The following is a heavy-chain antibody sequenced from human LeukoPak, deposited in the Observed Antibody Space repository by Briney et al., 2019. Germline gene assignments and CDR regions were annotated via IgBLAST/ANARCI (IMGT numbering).Heavy chain of an antibody. CDR1: GFTVITND. CDR2: LCDGNT. J-gene: IGHJ4*02. CDR3: VRGVEPLAANTLAY. V-gene: IGHV3-53*01. D-gene: IGHD1-14*01. Sequence: GGSLRLSCAASGFTVITNDMTWVRQAPGKGLEWVSVLCDGNTKYADSVQGRFTISRDNSKNTLYLEMNSLSPDDTAVYYCVRGVEPLAANTLAYWGQGTLVTVSS.